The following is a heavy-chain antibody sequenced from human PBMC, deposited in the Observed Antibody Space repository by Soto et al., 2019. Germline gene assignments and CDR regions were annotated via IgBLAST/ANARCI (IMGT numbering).Heavy chain of an antibody. D-gene: IGHD2-15*01. CDR1: GFIFSSYG. V-gene: IGHV3-30*18. J-gene: IGHJ4*02. CDR3: AKEVHCGGGSCSWSEGFDY. CDR2: ISYEGSHT. Sequence: QVQLVEFGGGVVQPGRSLRLSCAASGFIFSSYGMHWVRQAPGKGLEWVAVISYEGSHTYYADSVKGRFTITRDNSKNTLYLQMNSLRPEDTAVYYGAKEVHCGGGSCSWSEGFDYWGQGTLLTVSS.